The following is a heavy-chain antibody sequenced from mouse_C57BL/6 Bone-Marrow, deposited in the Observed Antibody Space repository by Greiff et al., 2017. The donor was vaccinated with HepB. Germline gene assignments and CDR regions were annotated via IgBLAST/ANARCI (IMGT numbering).Heavy chain of an antibody. V-gene: IGHV5-17*01. Sequence: EVQLVESGGGLVKPGGSLKLSCAASGFTFSDYGMHWVRQAPEKGLEWVAYISSGSSTIYYADTVKGRFTISRDNAKNTLFLQMTSLRSEDTAMYYCARPYYYGSSYGFAYWGQGTLVTVSA. J-gene: IGHJ3*01. CDR3: ARPYYYGSSYGFAY. D-gene: IGHD1-1*01. CDR2: ISSGSSTI. CDR1: GFTFSDYG.